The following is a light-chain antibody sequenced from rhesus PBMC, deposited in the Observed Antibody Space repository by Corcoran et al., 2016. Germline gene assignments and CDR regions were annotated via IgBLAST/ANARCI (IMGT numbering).Light chain of an antibody. J-gene: IGKJ1*01. V-gene: IGKV2-68*01. CDR1: QSLLHSHGNTY. CDR3: MQKTKDPLT. CDR2: KVR. Sequence: EIVMTQTPLSLPVTPGEPASISCRSSQSLLHSHGNTYLDSFLQKPGQSPRFLVYKVRNRGPGVPDRVKGSGSETDFKMKITRVEPEDVGGCYSMQKTKDPLTFGQGTKVDIK.